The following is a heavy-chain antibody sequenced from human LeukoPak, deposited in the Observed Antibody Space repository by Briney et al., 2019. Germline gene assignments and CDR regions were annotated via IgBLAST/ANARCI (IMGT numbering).Heavy chain of an antibody. CDR3: ARDYLSGYTAN. Sequence: SETLSLTCTVSGGSISSYYWSWIRQPPGKGLEWIGYIYYSGSTNYNPSLKSRVTISVDTSKNQFSLKLSSVTAADTAVYYCARDYLSGYTANWGQGTLVTVSS. D-gene: IGHD3-9*01. CDR2: IYYSGST. J-gene: IGHJ4*02. CDR1: GGSISSYY. V-gene: IGHV4-59*01.